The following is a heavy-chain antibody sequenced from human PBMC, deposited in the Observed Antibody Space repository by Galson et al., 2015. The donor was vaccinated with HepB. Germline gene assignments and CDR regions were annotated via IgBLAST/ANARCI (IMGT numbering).Heavy chain of an antibody. V-gene: IGHV3-74*01. D-gene: IGHD3-10*01. CDR1: GFTFSSYS. J-gene: IGHJ6*03. CDR2: INSDGSST. Sequence: SLRLSCAASGFTFSSYSMNWVRQAPGKGLEWVSRINSDGSSTSYADSVKGRFTISRDNAKNTLYLQMNSLRAEDTAVYYCASLWFREYYYMDVWGKGTTVTVSS. CDR3: ASLWFREYYYMDV.